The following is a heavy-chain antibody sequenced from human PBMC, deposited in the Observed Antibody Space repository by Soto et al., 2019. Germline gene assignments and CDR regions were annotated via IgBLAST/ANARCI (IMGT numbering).Heavy chain of an antibody. CDR3: ARQNDAFDI. J-gene: IGHJ3*02. Sequence: GGSLRLSCAASGFTVNNNYMSWVRQAPGKGLEWVSLIYSGGSTYYADCVKGRFTISRDNSKNTLYLQVNSLRAEDTAVYYCARQNDAFDIWGQGTMVTVSS. CDR2: IYSGGST. V-gene: IGHV3-66*04. CDR1: GFTVNNNY.